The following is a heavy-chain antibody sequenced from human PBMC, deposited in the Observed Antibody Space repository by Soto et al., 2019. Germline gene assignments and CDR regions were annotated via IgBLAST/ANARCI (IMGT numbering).Heavy chain of an antibody. CDR3: TRTMVRGQPHMDV. CDR1: GYSFTNYD. CDR2: MNPSSGRT. J-gene: IGHJ6*01. V-gene: IGHV1-8*01. D-gene: IGHD3-10*01. Sequence: ASVKVSCKASGYSFTNYDINWVRQATGEGLECLGWMNPSSGRTGYAQKFQGRVTMTRDNSISTAYMELTSLTSEDPAMYYCTRTMVRGQPHMDVWGQGTTVTVS.